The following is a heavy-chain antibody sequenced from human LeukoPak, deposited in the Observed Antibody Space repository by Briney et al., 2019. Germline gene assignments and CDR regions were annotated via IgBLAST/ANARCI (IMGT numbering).Heavy chain of an antibody. CDR3: ARGAYYDISHLSGPVSYYYMIV. V-gene: IGHV4-34*01. D-gene: IGHD3-9*01. J-gene: IGHJ6*03. CDR1: GGSIRGFY. CDR2: INHSGDT. Sequence: SETLTLSCAVYGGSIRGFYYTWIRQPPGKGLEWIGEINHSGDTNYNPSLKSRAIVSVDTSKSQYSLKLTSVTAADAAVYYCARGAYYDISHLSGPVSYYYMIVWGEGPTVTVSS.